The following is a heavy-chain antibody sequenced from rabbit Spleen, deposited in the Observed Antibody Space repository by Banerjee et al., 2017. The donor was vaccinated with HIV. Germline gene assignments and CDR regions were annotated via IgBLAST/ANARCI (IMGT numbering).Heavy chain of an antibody. Sequence: QQQLVESGGGLVKPGASLTLTCTASGFSLSNNYWICWVRQAPGKGLEWIGCIDPIFGATYYASWAKGRFTISKTSSTTVTLQVTSLTAADTATYFCAKSSNGDYAWNLWGQGTLVTVS. V-gene: IGHV1S45*01. D-gene: IGHD2-1*01. CDR1: GFSLSNNYW. J-gene: IGHJ3*01. CDR3: AKSSNGDYAWNL. CDR2: IDPIFGAT.